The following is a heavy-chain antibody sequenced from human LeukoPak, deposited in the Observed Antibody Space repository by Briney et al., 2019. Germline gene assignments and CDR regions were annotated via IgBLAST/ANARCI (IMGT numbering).Heavy chain of an antibody. Sequence: GGSLRLSCAASGFTFSNYAMSWVRQAPGKGLEWVANIKEDGSEKYYVDSVKGRFAISRDNAKNSLYLQMNSLRAEDTSVYYCARTPFRYSSSWWGQGTQVTVSS. D-gene: IGHD6-13*01. J-gene: IGHJ4*02. V-gene: IGHV3-7*05. CDR3: ARTPFRYSSSW. CDR1: GFTFSNYA. CDR2: IKEDGSEK.